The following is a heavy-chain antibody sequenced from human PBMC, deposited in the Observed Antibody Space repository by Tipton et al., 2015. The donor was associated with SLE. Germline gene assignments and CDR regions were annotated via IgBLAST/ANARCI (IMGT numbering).Heavy chain of an antibody. Sequence: TLSLTCTVSGNSISKYYWRWIRQPPGKGLEWIGDVYYSGSTKYNPSLKSRGTISEDTPKKQVSLKLSSVTAADTAVYYCARGGLGVSYYYYMDVWGKGTTVTVSS. CDR1: GNSISKYY. V-gene: IGHV4-59*12. J-gene: IGHJ6*03. CDR3: ARGGLGVSYYYYMDV. CDR2: VYYSGST. D-gene: IGHD1-26*01.